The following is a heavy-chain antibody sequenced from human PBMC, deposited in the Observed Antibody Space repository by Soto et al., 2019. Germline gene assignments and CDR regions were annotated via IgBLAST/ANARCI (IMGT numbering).Heavy chain of an antibody. CDR2: IYYSGST. V-gene: IGHV4-39*01. CDR3: ARHPRFWQQLVRSLYYFDY. J-gene: IGHJ4*02. Sequence: SETLSLTCTVSGGSISSSSYYWGWIRQPPGKGLEWIGSIYYSGSTYYNPSLKSRVTISVDTSKNQFSLKLSSVTAADTAVYYCARHPRFWQQLVRSLYYFDYWGQGTLVTVSS. D-gene: IGHD6-13*01. CDR1: GGSISSSSYY.